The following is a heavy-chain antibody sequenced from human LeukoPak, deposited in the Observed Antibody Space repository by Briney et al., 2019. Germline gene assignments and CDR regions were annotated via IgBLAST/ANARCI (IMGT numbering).Heavy chain of an antibody. V-gene: IGHV3-9*03. CDR2: ISWNSGSI. J-gene: IGHJ4*02. CDR3: AKGGYSSGRKGYYFDY. Sequence: GESLRLSCAASGFTFDDYAMHWVRQAPGKGLEWVSGISWNSGSIGYADSVKGRFTISRDNAKNSLYLQMNSLRAEDMALYYCAKGGYSSGRKGYYFDYWGQGTLVTVSS. D-gene: IGHD6-19*01. CDR1: GFTFDDYA.